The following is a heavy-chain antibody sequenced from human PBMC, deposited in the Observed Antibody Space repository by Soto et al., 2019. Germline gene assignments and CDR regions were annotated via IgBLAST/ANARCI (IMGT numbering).Heavy chain of an antibody. V-gene: IGHV4-31*03. D-gene: IGHD2-2*01. Sequence: QVQLQESGPGLVKPSQTLSLTCTFSGGSISSGGYYWSWIRQHLGKGLEWIGYIYYSGSTYYNPSLKSRLTISVDTSKNQFSLKLSSVTAADTAVYYCARSGGGNDIVVVPAAFDYWGQGTLVTVSS. J-gene: IGHJ4*02. CDR3: ARSGGGNDIVVVPAAFDY. CDR1: GGSISSGGYY. CDR2: IYYSGST.